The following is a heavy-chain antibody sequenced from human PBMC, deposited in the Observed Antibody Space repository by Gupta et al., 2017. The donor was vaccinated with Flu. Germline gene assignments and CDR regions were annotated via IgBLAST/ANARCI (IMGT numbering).Heavy chain of an antibody. D-gene: IGHD2/OR15-2a*01. J-gene: IGHJ5*02. CDR3: ARGLPPVDYFRNPGQKNWFDP. V-gene: IGHV4-34*01. CDR1: GGSFSGCY. Sequence: QVQLQQWGAGLLKPSEALSLTCAVYGGSFSGCYWSWIRQPPGKGLEWIGEINHSGSTNYNPSLKSRVTISVDTPKNQFSLKLSSVTAADTAVYYCARGLPPVDYFRNPGQKNWFDPWGQGTLVTVSS. CDR2: INHSGST.